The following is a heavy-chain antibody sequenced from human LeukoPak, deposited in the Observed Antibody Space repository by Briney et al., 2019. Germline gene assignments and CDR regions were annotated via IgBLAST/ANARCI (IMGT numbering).Heavy chain of an antibody. Sequence: AGGFLRLSCAASGFTFSSYGMHWVRQAPGKGLEWVAVISYDGSNKYYADSVKGRFTISRDNSKNTMYLQMNSLRAEDTAVYYCAKDWGLLLLGAFDIWGQGTMVTVSS. CDR3: AKDWGLLLLGAFDI. D-gene: IGHD2-21*02. CDR2: ISYDGSNK. V-gene: IGHV3-30*18. J-gene: IGHJ3*02. CDR1: GFTFSSYG.